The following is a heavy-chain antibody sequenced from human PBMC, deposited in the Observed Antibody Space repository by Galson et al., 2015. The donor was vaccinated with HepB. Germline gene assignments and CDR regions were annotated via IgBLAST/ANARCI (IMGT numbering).Heavy chain of an antibody. CDR3: AFRGTSGRVY. CDR1: GFTFSDYT. J-gene: IGHJ4*02. V-gene: IGHV3-48*02. CDR2: ISGSSSTL. D-gene: IGHD3-10*01. Sequence: SMRLSCAASGFTFSDYTMNWVRQAPGKGLEWVSYISGSSSTLYYADSVKGRFTISRDNAKKSLYLQMNSLRDEDTAVYYCAFRGTSGRVYWGQGTLVTVSS.